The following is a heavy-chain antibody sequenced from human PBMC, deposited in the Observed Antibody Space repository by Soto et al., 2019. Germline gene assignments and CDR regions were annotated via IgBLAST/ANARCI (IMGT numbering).Heavy chain of an antibody. CDR2: IYWNDDK. V-gene: IGHV2-5*01. J-gene: IGHJ4*02. Sequence: VGWIRQPPGNSLDWLALIYWNDDKRYSPSLKSRLTITKDTSKNQVVLTMTTMDPVDTATYYCPHSLLGASSSSSWGGYFDYWGPGTLVTVSS. CDR3: PHSLLGASSSSSWGGYFDY. D-gene: IGHD6-13*01.